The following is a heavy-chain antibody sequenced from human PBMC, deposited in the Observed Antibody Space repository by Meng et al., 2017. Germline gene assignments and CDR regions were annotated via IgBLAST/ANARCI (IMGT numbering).Heavy chain of an antibody. V-gene: IGHV3-21*01. D-gene: IGHD6-19*01. CDR2: ISSSSSYI. J-gene: IGHJ4*02. CDR1: GFTFSSYS. Sequence: GESLKISCAASGFTFSSYSMNWVRQAPGKGLEWVSSISSSSSYIYYADSVKGRFTISRDNAKNSLYLQMNSLRAEDTAVCYCARLAVAGIADYWGQGTLVTVSS. CDR3: ARLAVAGIADY.